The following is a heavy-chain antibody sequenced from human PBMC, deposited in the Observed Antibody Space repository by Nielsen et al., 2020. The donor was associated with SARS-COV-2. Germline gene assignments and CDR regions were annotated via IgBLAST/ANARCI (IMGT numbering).Heavy chain of an antibody. CDR1: GFTFRRHS. Sequence: GESLKISCESSGFTFRRHSMTWVRQGPGKGLEYISTISDNSSYIYDADSVKGRFTISRDNAKNSLYLQMNSLRAEDTAVYYCVRDISVVIWSGYPVDWGQGTLVTVSS. CDR2: ISDNSSYI. J-gene: IGHJ4*02. CDR3: VRDISVVIWSGYPVD. D-gene: IGHD3-3*01. V-gene: IGHV3-21*01.